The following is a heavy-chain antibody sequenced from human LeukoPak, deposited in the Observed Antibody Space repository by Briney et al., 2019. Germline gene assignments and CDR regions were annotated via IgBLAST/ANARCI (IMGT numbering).Heavy chain of an antibody. CDR1: GFTFSHYY. J-gene: IGHJ4*02. V-gene: IGHV3-7*01. Sequence: PGGSLRLSCAASGFTFSHYYMSWVRQAPGKGLEWVANIKQDGSEHSYLDSVKGRFTISRDNAKNALYLQMHSLRVEDTAVYYCAKWPGGYYGSGSYPDPYFDYWGQGTLVTVSS. CDR3: AKWPGGYYGSGSYPDPYFDY. D-gene: IGHD3-10*01. CDR2: IKQDGSEH.